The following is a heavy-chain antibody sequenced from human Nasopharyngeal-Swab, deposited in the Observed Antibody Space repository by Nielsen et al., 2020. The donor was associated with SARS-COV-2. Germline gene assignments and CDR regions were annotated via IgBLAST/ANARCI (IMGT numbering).Heavy chain of an antibody. V-gene: IGHV3-11*01. J-gene: IGHJ3*02. CDR2: ISSSGSIT. CDR1: GFTFSEYY. D-gene: IGHD1-26*01. Sequence: LTRAASGFTFSEYYMSWIRQAPGKGLEWISDISSSGSITHYADSMKGRFTISRDNAKKSLYLQMNSLRAEDTALYYCAKVKSGTSYDAFDIWGQGTMVTVSS. CDR3: AKVKSGTSYDAFDI.